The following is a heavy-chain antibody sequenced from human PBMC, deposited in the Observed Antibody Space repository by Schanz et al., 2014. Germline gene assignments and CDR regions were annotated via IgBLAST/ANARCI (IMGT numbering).Heavy chain of an antibody. J-gene: IGHJ4*02. V-gene: IGHV3-7*03. D-gene: IGHD5-12*01. CDR3: ARKVVATIGGYYDN. CDR2: IKKDGSEK. CDR1: GFSVGNKY. Sequence: EVQLVESGGGLVQPGGSLRLSCAASGFSVGNKYMNWVRQAPGKGLEWVANIKKDGSEKYYVDSVKGRFTISRDNSKNTLYLQMNSLRAEDTAVYYCARKVVATIGGYYDNWGQGTLVIVSS.